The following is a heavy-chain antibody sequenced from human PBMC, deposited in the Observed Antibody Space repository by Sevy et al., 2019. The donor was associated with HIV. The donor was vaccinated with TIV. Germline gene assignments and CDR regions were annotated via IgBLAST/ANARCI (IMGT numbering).Heavy chain of an antibody. CDR1: GFTFSSYA. J-gene: IGHJ4*02. CDR3: ATYYYDSSGYYYIDYSAARGHFDY. Sequence: GGSLRLSCAASGFTFSSYAMSWVRQAPGKGLEWVSAISGSGGSTYYADSVKGRFTISRDNSKNTLYLQMNSLRAEDTAVYYCATYYYDSSGYYYIDYSAARGHFDYWGQGTLVTVSS. CDR2: ISGSGGST. V-gene: IGHV3-23*01. D-gene: IGHD3-22*01.